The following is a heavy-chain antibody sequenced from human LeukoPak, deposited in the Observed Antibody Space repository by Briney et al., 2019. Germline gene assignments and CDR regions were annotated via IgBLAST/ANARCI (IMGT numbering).Heavy chain of an antibody. D-gene: IGHD1-26*01. J-gene: IGHJ4*02. CDR2: ISNNGDST. Sequence: GGSLRLSCAASGFSVSIYAMDWVRQSPGKGLEHVSAISNNGDSTFYANSVKGRFIISRDNSKNTLYLQIGSLRAEDMALYYCARRGSYHDFDYWGQGTLVTVSS. V-gene: IGHV3-64*01. CDR1: GFSVSIYA. CDR3: ARRGSYHDFDY.